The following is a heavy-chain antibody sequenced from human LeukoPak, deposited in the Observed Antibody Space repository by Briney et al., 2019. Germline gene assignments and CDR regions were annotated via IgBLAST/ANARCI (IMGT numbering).Heavy chain of an antibody. CDR2: IYTSGST. Sequence: SQTLSLTCTVSGGSTSSGSYYWSWIRQPAGKGLEWIGRIYTSGSTNYNPSLKSRVTISVDTSKNQFSLKLSSVTAADTAVYYCARGALPGYSSSWWEYNWFDPWGQGTLVTVSS. V-gene: IGHV4-61*02. D-gene: IGHD6-13*01. J-gene: IGHJ5*02. CDR3: ARGALPGYSSSWWEYNWFDP. CDR1: GGSTSSGSYY.